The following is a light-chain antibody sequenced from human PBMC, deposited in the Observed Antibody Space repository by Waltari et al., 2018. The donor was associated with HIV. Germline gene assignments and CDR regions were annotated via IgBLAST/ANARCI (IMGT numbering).Light chain of an antibody. CDR1: SPNIGNNY. CDR2: RNN. J-gene: IGLJ1*01. V-gene: IGLV1-47*01. CDR3: AVWDDSLRGSV. Sequence: QSVLTQPPSVSGTPGQRVSISCSGSSPNIGNNYVYCYQQLPGTAPKLLIHRNNQRPSGVPDRFSGSKSGTSASLAISGLRSEDEADYYCAVWDDSLRGSVFGTGTEVTVL.